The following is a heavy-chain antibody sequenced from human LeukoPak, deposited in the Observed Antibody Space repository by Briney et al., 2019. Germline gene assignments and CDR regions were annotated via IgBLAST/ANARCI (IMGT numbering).Heavy chain of an antibody. CDR2: ISAYNGNT. V-gene: IGHV1-18*01. CDR1: GYTFTSYG. D-gene: IGHD3-10*01. Sequence: ASVKVSCKASGYTFTSYGISWVRQAPGQGLEWMGWISAYNGNTNHAQKLQGRVTITADESTSTAYMELSSLRSEDTAVYYCARSEYYYGSGSKRHKGGWFDPWGQGTLVTVSS. CDR3: ARSEYYYGSGSKRHKGGWFDP. J-gene: IGHJ5*02.